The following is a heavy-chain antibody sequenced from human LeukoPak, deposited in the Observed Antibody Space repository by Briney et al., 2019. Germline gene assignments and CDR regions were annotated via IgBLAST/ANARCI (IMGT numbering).Heavy chain of an antibody. Sequence: SETLSLTCTVSGGTMSNYYWSWIRQHPGKGLEWIGYIYYSGSTYYNPSLKSRVTISVDTSKNQFPLKLSSVTAEDTAVYYCARDRRYGSYIPDYWGQGTLVTVSS. V-gene: IGHV4-59*06. D-gene: IGHD1-26*01. CDR2: IYYSGST. CDR1: GGTMSNYY. J-gene: IGHJ4*02. CDR3: ARDRRYGSYIPDY.